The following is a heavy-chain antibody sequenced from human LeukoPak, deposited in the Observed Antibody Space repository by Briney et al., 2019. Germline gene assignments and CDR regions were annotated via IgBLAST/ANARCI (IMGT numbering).Heavy chain of an antibody. CDR1: GMTFSSNG. V-gene: IGHV3-33*01. D-gene: IGHD3-10*01. Sequence: GGSVRLSCAASGMTFSSNGMHWVRQAPGKGLEWVAVIWYDGSNKYYADSVKGRFTISRDNSKNTLYLQMNSLRAEDTAVYYCARGGTMVRGIDYWGQGTLVTVSS. J-gene: IGHJ4*02. CDR2: IWYDGSNK. CDR3: ARGGTMVRGIDY.